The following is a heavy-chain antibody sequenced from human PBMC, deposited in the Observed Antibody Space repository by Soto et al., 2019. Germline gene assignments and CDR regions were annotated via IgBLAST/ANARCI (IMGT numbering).Heavy chain of an antibody. J-gene: IGHJ4*02. D-gene: IGHD1-26*01. V-gene: IGHV4-61*01. Sequence: QVQLQESGPGLVKPSETLSLTCTVSGTSVSSNSNHWSWVRQPPGKGLEWIGYVYYDGTTNYNPSLKNRVTISLDTSKNQFSLKVTSVTAADTAVYYCARRVGATPPRDWVQGTLVTVSS. CDR2: VYYDGTT. CDR1: GTSVSSNSNH. CDR3: ARRVGATPPRD.